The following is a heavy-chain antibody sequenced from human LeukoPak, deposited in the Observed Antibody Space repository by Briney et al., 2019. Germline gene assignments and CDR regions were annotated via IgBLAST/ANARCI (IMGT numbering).Heavy chain of an antibody. J-gene: IGHJ3*02. Sequence: ASVKVSCKASGGTFSSYAISWMRQAPGQGLEWMGGIIPIFGTANYAQKFQGRVTITADESTSTAYMELSSLRSEDTAVYYCARGGELRDAFDIWGQGTMVTVSS. CDR1: GGTFSSYA. CDR2: IIPIFGTA. CDR3: ARGGELRDAFDI. V-gene: IGHV1-69*13. D-gene: IGHD1-7*01.